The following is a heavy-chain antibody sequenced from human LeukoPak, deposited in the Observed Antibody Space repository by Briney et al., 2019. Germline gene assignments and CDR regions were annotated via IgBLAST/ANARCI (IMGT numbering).Heavy chain of an antibody. J-gene: IGHJ6*03. V-gene: IGHV3-7*01. CDR1: GFTFSSYW. D-gene: IGHD2-15*01. CDR3: ARDRAYCSGGSCYLKGYYYYYMDV. Sequence: PGGSLRLSCAASGFTFSSYWMSWVRQAPGKGLEWVANIKQDGSEKYYVDSVKGRFTISRDNAKNSLYLQMNSLRAEDTAVYYCARDRAYCSGGSCYLKGYYYYYMDVWGKGTTVTVSS. CDR2: IKQDGSEK.